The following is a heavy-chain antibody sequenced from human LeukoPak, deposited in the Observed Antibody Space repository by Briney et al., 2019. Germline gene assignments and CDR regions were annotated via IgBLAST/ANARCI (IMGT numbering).Heavy chain of an antibody. Sequence: PSETLSLTCSVSGDSISNYHWSWIRQPAGKGLEWIGQSHSSGRTNYNPPLESRVTVSIDTPENEFSLTIRSVTAADTAFYYCARRDITSGWSFNYWGQGILVIVS. D-gene: IGHD6-19*01. V-gene: IGHV4-4*07. CDR1: GDSISNYH. CDR3: ARRDITSGWSFNY. CDR2: SHSSGRT. J-gene: IGHJ4*02.